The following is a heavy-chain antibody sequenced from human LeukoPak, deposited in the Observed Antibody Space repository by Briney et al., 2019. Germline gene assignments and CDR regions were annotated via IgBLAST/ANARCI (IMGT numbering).Heavy chain of an antibody. V-gene: IGHV3-23*01. CDR1: GFTFSSYA. D-gene: IGHD3-10*01. CDR3: AKGAGGPFEF. Sequence: PGGSLRLSCAASGFTFSSYAMTWVRQAPGKGLEWVSAISAGGDSTFYADSVKGRFTISRDNSKNTVFLQMTTLRPDDTAMYYCAKGAGGPFEFWGQGTLVTVSS. J-gene: IGHJ4*02. CDR2: ISAGGDST.